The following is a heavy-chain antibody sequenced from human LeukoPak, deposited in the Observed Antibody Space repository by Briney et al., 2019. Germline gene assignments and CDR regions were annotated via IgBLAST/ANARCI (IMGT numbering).Heavy chain of an antibody. J-gene: IGHJ6*02. CDR2: ISSSSSYI. D-gene: IGHD3-9*01. CDR1: GFTFSSYS. V-gene: IGHV3-21*01. CDR3: ARDRSDILTGYPYGMDV. Sequence: GGSLRLSCAASGFTFSSYSMNWVRQAPGKGLEWVSSISSSSSYIYYADSVKGRFTISRDNAKNSLYLQMNSLRAEDTAVYYCARDRSDILTGYPYGMDVWGQGTTVTVSS.